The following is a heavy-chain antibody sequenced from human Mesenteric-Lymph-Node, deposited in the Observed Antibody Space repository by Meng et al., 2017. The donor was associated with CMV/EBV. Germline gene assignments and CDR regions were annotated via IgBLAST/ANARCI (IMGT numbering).Heavy chain of an antibody. J-gene: IGHJ4*02. CDR2: IYHSGST. D-gene: IGHD5-12*01. CDR1: GGTIRRSNW. V-gene: IGHV4-4*02. CDR3: ARAFLSGYDYDY. Sequence: CAVVGGTIRRSNWWSWVRQHPGKGLEWIGEIYHSGSTNNNPSLKSRVTISVDKSKNQFSLKLSSVTAADTAVYYCARAFLSGYDYDYWGQGTLVTVSS.